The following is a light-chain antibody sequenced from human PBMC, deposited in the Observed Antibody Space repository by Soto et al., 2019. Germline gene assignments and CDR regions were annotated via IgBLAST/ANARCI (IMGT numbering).Light chain of an antibody. V-gene: IGKV3-20*01. CDR3: QQYGSSLWT. Sequence: EIVLTQSPVTLSLSPGERATLSCRASQSISSSYLAWYQQKPGQAPRLLIYAASTRATGIPDSFSGSGSGTDFTLTISRLEPEDFAVYYCQQYGSSLWTFGPGTKVDIK. CDR1: QSISSSY. J-gene: IGKJ1*01. CDR2: AAS.